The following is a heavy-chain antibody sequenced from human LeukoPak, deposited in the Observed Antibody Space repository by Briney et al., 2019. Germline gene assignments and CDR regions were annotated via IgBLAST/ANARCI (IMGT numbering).Heavy chain of an antibody. D-gene: IGHD4-17*01. V-gene: IGHV3-64D*09. CDR3: VKGDYGDYPYYFDY. J-gene: IGHJ4*02. CDR1: GFTFRSYA. CDR2: ISSNGNNT. Sequence: GGSLRLSCSAAGFTFRSYAMYWVRQAPGKGLEYVSGISSNGNNTYYADSAKGRFTISRDNSKNTLYLQMSSLRAEDTAVYYCVKGDYGDYPYYFDYWGQGTLVTVSS.